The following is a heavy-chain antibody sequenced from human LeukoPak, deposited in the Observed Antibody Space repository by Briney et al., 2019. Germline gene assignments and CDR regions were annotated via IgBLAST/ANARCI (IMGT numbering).Heavy chain of an antibody. CDR1: GFTFSSYS. CDR2: ISSSSSYI. CDR3: AKESAHYYDSSGYYNFDY. Sequence: GGSLRLSCAASGFTFSSYSMNWVRQAPGKGLEWVSSISSSSSYIYYADSVKGRFTISRDNAKNSLYLQMNSLRAEDTAVYYCAKESAHYYDSSGYYNFDYWGQGTLVTVSS. V-gene: IGHV3-21*03. J-gene: IGHJ4*02. D-gene: IGHD3-22*01.